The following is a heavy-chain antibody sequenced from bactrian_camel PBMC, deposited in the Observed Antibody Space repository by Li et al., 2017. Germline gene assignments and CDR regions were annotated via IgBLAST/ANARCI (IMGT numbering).Heavy chain of an antibody. D-gene: IGHD4*01. CDR3: VRATLGYSDGEGFGY. Sequence: HVQLVESGGGSVQAGGSLRLSCAASGFAFSSIWMYWVRQAPGKGLEWVSSISAGGGGYITYADSVKGRFTISRDNAKNTVYLQMSSLKPEDTAVFYCVRATLGYSDGEGFGYWGQGTQVTVS. CDR2: ISAGGGGYI. J-gene: IGHJ6*01. V-gene: IGHV3S1*01. CDR1: GFAFSSIW.